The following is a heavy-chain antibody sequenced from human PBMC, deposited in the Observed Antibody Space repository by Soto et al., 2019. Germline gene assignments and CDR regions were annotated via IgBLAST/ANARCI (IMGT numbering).Heavy chain of an antibody. CDR1: GGTYSSYT. D-gene: IGHD3-9*01. CDR2: IIPILGIA. V-gene: IGHV1-69*02. J-gene: IGHJ5*02. Sequence: QVQLVQSGAEVKKPGSSVKVSCKASGGTYSSYTISWVRQAPGQGLEWMGRIIPILGIANYAQKFQGRVTITADKSTSTAYMELSSLRSEDTAVYYCARGRQHYDILTGYSDNWFDPWGQGTLVTVSS. CDR3: ARGRQHYDILTGYSDNWFDP.